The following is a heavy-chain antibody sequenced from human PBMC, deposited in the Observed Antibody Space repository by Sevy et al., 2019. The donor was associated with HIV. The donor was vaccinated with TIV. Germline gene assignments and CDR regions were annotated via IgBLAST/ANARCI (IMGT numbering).Heavy chain of an antibody. CDR2: ISGTGNTI. D-gene: IGHD3-10*02. V-gene: IGHV3-48*02. CDR3: ARVHPYYVCNVSDF. CDR1: GFTFSSHS. Sequence: GGSLRLSCAASGFTFSSHSMNWVRQTPGKGLEWISYISGTGNTIYYADSVKGRFTISRDNAKNSLYLQLKSLRDEDTAIYYCARVHPYYVCNVSDFWGQGSLVTVSS. J-gene: IGHJ4*02.